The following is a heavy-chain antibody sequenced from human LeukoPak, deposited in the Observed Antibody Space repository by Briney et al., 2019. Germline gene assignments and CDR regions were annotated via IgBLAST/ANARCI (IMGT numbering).Heavy chain of an antibody. V-gene: IGHV1-2*02. Sequence: GASVKVSCKASGYTFTGYYMHWVRQAPGQGLEWMGWINPNSGGTNYAQKFQGRVTMTRDTSISTAYMELSRLRSHATAVYYCAGPVNGDYAEGNCFYPWGQGTLVTVSP. D-gene: IGHD4-17*01. CDR1: GYTFTGYY. CDR3: AGPVNGDYAEGNCFYP. CDR2: INPNSGGT. J-gene: IGHJ5*02.